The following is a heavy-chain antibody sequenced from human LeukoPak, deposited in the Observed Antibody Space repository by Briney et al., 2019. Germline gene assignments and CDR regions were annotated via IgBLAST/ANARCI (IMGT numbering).Heavy chain of an antibody. Sequence: SETLSLTCTVSGGSISSSGYYWGWIRQPPGKGLEWIGSIYYSGSTYYNPSLKSRVTISVDTSKNQFSLKLSSVTAADTAVYYCARDRGSGPLDYWGQGTLVTVSS. V-gene: IGHV4-39*07. D-gene: IGHD3-10*01. CDR2: IYYSGST. CDR3: ARDRGSGPLDY. CDR1: GGSISSSGYY. J-gene: IGHJ4*02.